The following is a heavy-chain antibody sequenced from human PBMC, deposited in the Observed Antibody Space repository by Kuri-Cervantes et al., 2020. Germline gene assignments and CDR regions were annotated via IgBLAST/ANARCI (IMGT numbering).Heavy chain of an antibody. J-gene: IGHJ3*02. CDR1: GGTFSSYA. D-gene: IGHD3-16*01. V-gene: IGHV1-69*06. Sequence: SVKVSCKASGGTFSSYAISWVRQAPGQGLERMGGIIPIFGTANYAQKFQGRVTITADKSTSTAYMELSSLRSEDTAVYYCARGDPGGAFDIWSQGTMVTVSS. CDR2: IIPIFGTA. CDR3: ARGDPGGAFDI.